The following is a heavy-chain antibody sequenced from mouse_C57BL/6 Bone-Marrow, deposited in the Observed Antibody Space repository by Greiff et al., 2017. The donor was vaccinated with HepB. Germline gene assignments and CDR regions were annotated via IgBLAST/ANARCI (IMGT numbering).Heavy chain of an antibody. J-gene: IGHJ2*01. D-gene: IGHD4-1*01. CDR3: AELGRYYFDY. CDR2: INPSSGYT. Sequence: QVQLQHSGAELARPGASVKMSCKASGYTFTSYTMHWVKQRPGQGLEWIGYINPSSGYTKYNQKFKDKATLTADKSSSTAYMQLSSLTSEDSAVYYCAELGRYYFDYWGQGTTLTVSS. V-gene: IGHV1-4*01. CDR1: GYTFTSYT.